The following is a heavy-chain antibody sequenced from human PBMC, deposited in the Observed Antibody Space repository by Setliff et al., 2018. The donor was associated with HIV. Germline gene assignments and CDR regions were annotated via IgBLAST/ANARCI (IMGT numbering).Heavy chain of an antibody. J-gene: IGHJ4*02. V-gene: IGHV5-51*01. Sequence: GESLKISCKASGYSFSDYWIGWVRQMPGKGLEWMGVTYPGDSTTRYSPSFQSQVTISVDKSITTAYLQWSSLKASDIAMYYCARLDTAMVTRFYFDYWGQGTLVTVSS. CDR2: TYPGDSTT. CDR1: GYSFSDYW. D-gene: IGHD5-18*01. CDR3: ARLDTAMVTRFYFDY.